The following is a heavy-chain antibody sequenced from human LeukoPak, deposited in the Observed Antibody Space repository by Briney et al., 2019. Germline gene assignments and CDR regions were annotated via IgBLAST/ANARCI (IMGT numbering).Heavy chain of an antibody. J-gene: IGHJ3*02. CDR2: TSSSSTYT. CDR3: ARDLFYYGTSGYYYVFVASDI. V-gene: IGHV3-21*01. CDR1: GFTFSCYS. D-gene: IGHD3-22*01. Sequence: GGSLRLSCAASGFTFSCYSMNWVRQAPGKGLEWVASTSSSSTYTYYADSAKGRFTISRDNAKNSLYLQMNSLRAEDTAVYYCARDLFYYGTSGYYYVFVASDIWGQGTMVTVSS.